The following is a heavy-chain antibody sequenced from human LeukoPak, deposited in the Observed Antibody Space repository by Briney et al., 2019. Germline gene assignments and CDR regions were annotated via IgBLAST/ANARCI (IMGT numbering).Heavy chain of an antibody. V-gene: IGHV1-2*02. D-gene: IGHD5-18*01. CDR2: INPNSGGT. CDR1: GYTFTGYY. J-gene: IGHJ4*02. CDR3: ARQDIAMPNSLDY. Sequence: ASVKVSCKASGYTFTGYYMHWVRQAPGQGLECMGWINPNSGGTSFAQNLQGRVNMTRDTSIATFYMELSRLRSDDTAVYYCARQDIAMPNSLDYWGQGTLVTVSS.